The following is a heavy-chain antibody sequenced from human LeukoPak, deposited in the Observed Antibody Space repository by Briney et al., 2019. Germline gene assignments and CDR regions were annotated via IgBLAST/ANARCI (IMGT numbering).Heavy chain of an antibody. CDR2: IYYSGST. CDR1: GGSISSSSYY. Sequence: SETLSLTCTVSGGSISSSSYYWGWIRQPPGKGLEWIGSIYYSGSTYYNPSLKSRVTISVDTSKNQFSLKLSSVTAADTAVYYCARGETGLRGYDFWSGRGGLNNWFDPWGQGTLVTVSS. D-gene: IGHD3-3*01. V-gene: IGHV4-39*07. J-gene: IGHJ5*02. CDR3: ARGETGLRGYDFWSGRGGLNNWFDP.